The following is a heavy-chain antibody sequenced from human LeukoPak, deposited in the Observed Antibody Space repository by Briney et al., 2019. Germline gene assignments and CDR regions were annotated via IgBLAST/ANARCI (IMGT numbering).Heavy chain of an antibody. V-gene: IGHV3-21*04. D-gene: IGHD2-2*01. Sequence: GGSLRLSCAASGFTFSSYSMNWVRQAPGKGLEWVSSISSSSSYIYYADSVKGRFIISRDNSKNTLYLQMSSLRAEDTAVYYCAHGTVYQSDYWGRGTLVTVSS. J-gene: IGHJ4*02. CDR1: GFTFSSYS. CDR3: AHGTVYQSDY. CDR2: ISSSSSYI.